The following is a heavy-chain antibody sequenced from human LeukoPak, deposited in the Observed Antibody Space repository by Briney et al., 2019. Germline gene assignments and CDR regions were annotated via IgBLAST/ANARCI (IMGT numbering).Heavy chain of an antibody. CDR3: ARHSEYYSGSGSASGYFDF. D-gene: IGHD3-10*01. Sequence: SETLSLTCTVSGGSISSSTYYWGWIRQPPGKGLEWIGTIYYSGSTYYNPSLKSRVTMSVDTSKNQVSLKLSIVTAADTAVYYCARHSEYYSGSGSASGYFDFWGQGTLVTVPS. CDR1: GGSISSSTYY. CDR2: IYYSGST. J-gene: IGHJ4*02. V-gene: IGHV4-39*01.